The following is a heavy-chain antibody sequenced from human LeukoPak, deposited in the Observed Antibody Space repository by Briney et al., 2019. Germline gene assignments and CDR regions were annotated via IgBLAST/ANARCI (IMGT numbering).Heavy chain of an antibody. CDR1: GFTFDDYG. Sequence: PGGSLRLSCAASGFTFDDYGMSWVRQAPGKGLEWVSAISGGAASTNYADSVKGRFTISRDNAKNSLYLQMNSLRAEDTAVYYCAELGITMIGGVWGKGTTVTISS. CDR3: AELGITMIGGV. V-gene: IGHV3-23*01. CDR2: ISGGAAST. J-gene: IGHJ6*04. D-gene: IGHD3-10*02.